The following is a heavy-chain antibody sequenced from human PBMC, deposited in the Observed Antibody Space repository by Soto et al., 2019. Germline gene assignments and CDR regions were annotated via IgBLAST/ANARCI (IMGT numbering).Heavy chain of an antibody. CDR3: VRDAYNRDAFDI. V-gene: IGHV3-21*01. D-gene: IGHD1-20*01. J-gene: IGHJ3*02. CDR2: ISASSSSI. Sequence: DVQLVESGGGLVKPGGSLRLSCAASGFNFITFSMNWVRQAPGKGLEWVSSISASSSSIYYTESVKGRFTVSRDNAKNLLYLQMNSLTAADTALYYCVRDAYNRDAFDIWGQGTTVTVSS. CDR1: GFNFITFS.